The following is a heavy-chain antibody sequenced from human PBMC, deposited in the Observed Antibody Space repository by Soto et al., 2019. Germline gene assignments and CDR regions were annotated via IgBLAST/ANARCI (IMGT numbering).Heavy chain of an antibody. D-gene: IGHD2-15*01. J-gene: IGHJ4*02. V-gene: IGHV4-4*02. Sequence: SETLSLTCAVSGGSISSSNWWSWVRQPPGKGLEWIGEIYHSGSTNYNPSLKSRVTISVDKSKNQFSLKLSSVTAADTAVYYCARGYCSGGSCFINPYYFDYWGQGTLVTVSS. CDR3: ARGYCSGGSCFINPYYFDY. CDR1: GGSISSSNW. CDR2: IYHSGST.